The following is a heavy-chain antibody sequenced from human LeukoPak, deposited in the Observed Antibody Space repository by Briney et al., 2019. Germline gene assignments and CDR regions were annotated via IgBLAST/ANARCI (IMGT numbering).Heavy chain of an antibody. D-gene: IGHD1-26*01. CDR3: AGPQWELGEHDAFDI. Sequence: SETLSLTCAVYGGSFSGYYWSWIRQPPGKGLEWIGEINHSGSTNYNPSLKSRVTISVDTSKNQFSLKLSSVTAADTAVYYCAGPQWELGEHDAFDIWGQGTMVTVSS. CDR2: INHSGST. CDR1: GGSFSGYY. V-gene: IGHV4-34*01. J-gene: IGHJ3*02.